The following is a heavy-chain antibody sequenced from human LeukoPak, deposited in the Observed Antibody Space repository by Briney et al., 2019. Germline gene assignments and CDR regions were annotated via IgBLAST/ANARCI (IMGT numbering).Heavy chain of an antibody. CDR2: IYYTGST. D-gene: IGHD2-15*01. V-gene: IGHV4-59*01. J-gene: IGHJ2*01. CDR3: ARGYCSGGSCYYFNL. Sequence: SETLSLTCSVSIGPMSGDYWNCIRQPPGKGLEWIGVIYYTGSTNYNSSLESRVTISLDMSKNQFSLRVNSVTAADTAVYYCARGYCSGGSCYYFNLWGRGTLVTVSS. CDR1: IGPMSGDY.